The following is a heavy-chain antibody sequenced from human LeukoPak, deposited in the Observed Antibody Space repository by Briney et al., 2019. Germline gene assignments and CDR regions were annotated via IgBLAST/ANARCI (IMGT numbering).Heavy chain of an antibody. J-gene: IGHJ4*02. CDR1: GFTVSSNY. Sequence: GGSLRLSCAASGFTVSSNYMSWVRQAPGKGLEWVSSISSSSSYRYYADSVKGRFTISRDNAKNSLFLQMNSLRAEDTAVYYCAKGGPPTFDYWGQGTLVTVSS. V-gene: IGHV3-21*04. CDR3: AKGGPPTFDY. CDR2: ISSSSSYR.